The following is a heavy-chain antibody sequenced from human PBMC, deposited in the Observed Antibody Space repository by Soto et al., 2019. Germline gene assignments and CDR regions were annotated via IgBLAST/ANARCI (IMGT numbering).Heavy chain of an antibody. D-gene: IGHD3-9*01. Sequence: ASVKVSCKASGYTFTSYYMHWVRQAPGQGLEWMGIINPSGGSTSYAQKFQGRVTMTRDTSTSTVYMELSSLRSEDTAVYYCAREGRGMYYDILTGSDAFDIWGQGTVVTVSS. CDR3: AREGRGMYYDILTGSDAFDI. J-gene: IGHJ3*02. CDR1: GYTFTSYY. V-gene: IGHV1-46*03. CDR2: INPSGGST.